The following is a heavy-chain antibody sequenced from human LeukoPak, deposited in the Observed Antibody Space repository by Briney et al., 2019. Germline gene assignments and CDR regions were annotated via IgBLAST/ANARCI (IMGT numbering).Heavy chain of an antibody. CDR2: ISSSGRST. D-gene: IGHD2-15*01. V-gene: IGHV3-48*03. CDR1: GFTLSDYE. J-gene: IGHJ4*02. Sequence: GGTLRLSCAASGFTLSDYEMNWIRQAPGKGLEWVAYISSSGRSTYYADSVKGRFTISRDNTKNSLCLQMDSLRAEDTAVYYCARDPDCSGGRCSERGLDYWGQGTLVTVSS. CDR3: ARDPDCSGGRCSERGLDY.